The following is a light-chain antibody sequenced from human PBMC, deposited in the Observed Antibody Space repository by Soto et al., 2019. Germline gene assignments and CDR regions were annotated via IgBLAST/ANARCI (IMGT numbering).Light chain of an antibody. J-gene: IGKJ1*01. V-gene: IGKV4-1*01. CDR2: WAS. CDR1: QSVFYSPNNKNY. Sequence: DIVMTQSPDSLAVSLGERATINCKSSQSVFYSPNNKNYLAWYQQKPGQPPKLLIYWASTRQSGVPDRFLGSGSGTDFTLTITSLQAEDVAVYYCQQNYGTPRPFGQGTEVQLK. CDR3: QQNYGTPRP.